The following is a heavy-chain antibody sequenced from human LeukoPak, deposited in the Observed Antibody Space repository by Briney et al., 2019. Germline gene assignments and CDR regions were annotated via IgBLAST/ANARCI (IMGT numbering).Heavy chain of an antibody. CDR2: ISSSDGST. CDR3: AKCPVYYDIKRGYYLDY. J-gene: IGHJ4*02. Sequence: GGSLRLSCAASGFTVSTYAMSWVRQAPGKGLEWVSAISSSDGSTYYADSVKGRFTISRDNSKTTLYLLMNSLRAEDTAVYYCAKCPVYYDIKRGYYLDYWGQGTLVTVSS. CDR1: GFTVSTYA. D-gene: IGHD3-9*01. V-gene: IGHV3-23*01.